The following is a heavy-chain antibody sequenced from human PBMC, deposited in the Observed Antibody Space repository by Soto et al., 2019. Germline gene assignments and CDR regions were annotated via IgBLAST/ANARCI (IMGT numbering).Heavy chain of an antibody. Sequence: SQTLSLTCVISGDSVSSNSAAWNWIRQSPSRGLEWLGRTYYRSQWFNYFSVSVKGRITINPDTSKNQFSLQLSSVTPEDTAVYYCAREGVAPYYYYGMDVWGQGTPVTVSS. J-gene: IGHJ6*02. CDR1: GDSVSSNSAA. CDR3: AREGVAPYYYYGMDV. CDR2: TYYRSQWFN. V-gene: IGHV6-1*01. D-gene: IGHD5-12*01.